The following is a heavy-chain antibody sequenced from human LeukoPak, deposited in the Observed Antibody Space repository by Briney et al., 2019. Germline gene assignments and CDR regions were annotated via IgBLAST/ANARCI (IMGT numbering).Heavy chain of an antibody. CDR1: GFTLSNYN. D-gene: IGHD2-8*02. Sequence: GGSLRLSCAASGFTLSNYNMNWVRQAPGKGLEWVSSISSSSSYIYCADSVKGRFTISRDNTKNSLYLQMNSLRAEDTAVYYCARDSPYGTAGYWGQGTLVTVSS. V-gene: IGHV3-21*01. CDR3: ARDSPYGTAGY. CDR2: ISSSSSYI. J-gene: IGHJ4*02.